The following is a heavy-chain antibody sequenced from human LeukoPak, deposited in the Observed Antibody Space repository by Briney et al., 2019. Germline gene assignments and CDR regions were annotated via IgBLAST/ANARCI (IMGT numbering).Heavy chain of an antibody. J-gene: IGHJ4*02. CDR2: IYSGGAT. V-gene: IGHV3-66*01. CDR3: TRGGVGSGYSTPGGVY. D-gene: IGHD5-18*01. Sequence: GGSLRLSCAASGFTVSSNYMSWVRQAPGKGLEWVSVIYSGGATYHADSVKGRFTISRDNPKNTLCLQMNSLRDEDTAMYYCTRGGVGSGYSTPGGVYWGQGTLVTVSS. CDR1: GFTVSSNY.